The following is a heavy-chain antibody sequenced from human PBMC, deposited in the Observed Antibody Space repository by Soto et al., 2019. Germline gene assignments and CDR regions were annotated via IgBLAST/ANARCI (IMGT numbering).Heavy chain of an antibody. V-gene: IGHV4-61*01. CDR3: ARVNSAMVTIDY. D-gene: IGHD5-18*01. Sequence: QVQLQESGPGLVKPSETLSLTCTVSGGSVSSGSYYWSWIRQPPGKGLEWIGYIYYSGSTNYNPSLQSRVTISVDTSKNQFSLKLSSVTAADTAVYYCARVNSAMVTIDYWGQGTLVTVSS. CDR1: GGSVSSGSYY. J-gene: IGHJ4*02. CDR2: IYYSGST.